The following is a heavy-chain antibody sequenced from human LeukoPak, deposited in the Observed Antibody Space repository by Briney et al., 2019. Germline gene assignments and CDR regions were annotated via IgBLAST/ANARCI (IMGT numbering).Heavy chain of an antibody. D-gene: IGHD6-19*01. CDR1: GGTFCSYA. CDR3: ASNGFSSGWYPFDY. J-gene: IGHJ4*02. CDR2: IIPIFGTA. Sequence: SVKVSCKASGGTFCSYAISWVRQAPGQGLEWMGRIIPIFGTANYAQKFQGRVTITTDESTSTAYMELSSLRSEDTAVYYCASNGFSSGWYPFDYWGQGTLVTVSS. V-gene: IGHV1-69*05.